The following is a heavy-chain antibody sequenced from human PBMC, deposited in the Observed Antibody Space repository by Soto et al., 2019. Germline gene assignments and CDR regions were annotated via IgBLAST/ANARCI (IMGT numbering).Heavy chain of an antibody. D-gene: IGHD2-15*01. V-gene: IGHV1-18*01. J-gene: IGHJ4*02. CDR3: ARDAPVCCPVVVVGDY. Sequence: QVQLMQSGAEVKKPGASVKVSCKASGYTFTSYGISWVRQAPGQGLEWMGWISAYNGNTNYAQKLQGRVTMTTDTSTSTAYMELRSLRSDDTAVYYCARDAPVCCPVVVVGDYWGQGTLVTVSS. CDR1: GYTFTSYG. CDR2: ISAYNGNT.